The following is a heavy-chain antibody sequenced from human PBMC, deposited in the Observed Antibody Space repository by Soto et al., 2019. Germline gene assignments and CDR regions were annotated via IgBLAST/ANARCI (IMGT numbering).Heavy chain of an antibody. CDR3: ARDRGIAAAGSSNWFDP. J-gene: IGHJ5*02. Sequence: QVQLVQSGAEVKKPGSSVKVSCKASGGTFSSYAIRWVRQGPGQGLEWMGGIIPIFGTANYAQKFQGRVTITADESTSTAYMELSSLRSEDTAVYYCARDRGIAAAGSSNWFDPWGQGTLVTVSS. D-gene: IGHD6-13*01. V-gene: IGHV1-69*01. CDR2: IIPIFGTA. CDR1: GGTFSSYA.